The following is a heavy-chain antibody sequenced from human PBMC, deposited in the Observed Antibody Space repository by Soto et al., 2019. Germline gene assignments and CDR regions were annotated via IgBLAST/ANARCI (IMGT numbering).Heavy chain of an antibody. D-gene: IGHD3-10*01. Sequence: QVQLVQSGAEMKKPGSSVKVSCQSSGGTFNTYAMNWVRQAPGQGTEWMGDISPMFGAANYAPKFQGRVTITADESTCTSYIQLSSLTSDDTALYFCAREVQVHTPAFVYWGQGTLVTVSS. CDR3: AREVQVHTPAFVY. J-gene: IGHJ4*02. CDR2: ISPMFGAA. CDR1: GGTFNTYA. V-gene: IGHV1-69*19.